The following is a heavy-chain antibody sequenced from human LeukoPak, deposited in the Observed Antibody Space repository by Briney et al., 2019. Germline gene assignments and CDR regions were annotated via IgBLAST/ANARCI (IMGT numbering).Heavy chain of an antibody. V-gene: IGHV1-2*02. CDR3: AXXXXXXXXVVMDDGAFDI. J-gene: IGHJ3*02. CDR1: GYTFTGSF. CDR2: INPNSGGT. Sequence: ASVKVSCKASGYTFTGSFMHWVRQAPGQGLEWMGWINPNSGGTNYAQKFQGRVTMTRDTSISTAYMELSRLRSDDTAVYYCAXXXXXXXXVVMDDGAFDIWGQGTMVTVSS. D-gene: IGHD3-22*01.